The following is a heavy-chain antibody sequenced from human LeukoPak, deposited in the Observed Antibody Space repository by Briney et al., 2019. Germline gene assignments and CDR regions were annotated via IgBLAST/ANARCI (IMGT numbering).Heavy chain of an antibody. CDR1: GFTFDDYG. J-gene: IGHJ4*02. CDR2: INWNGGST. D-gene: IGHD5-24*01. V-gene: IGHV3-20*04. Sequence: RPGGSLRLSCAASGFTFDDYGMSWVRHAPGKGLEWVSGINWNGGSTGYADSVKGRFTISRDNAKNSLYLQMNSLRAEDTAVYYCARVADGDKYGGRDYWGQGALVIVSS. CDR3: ARVADGDKYGGRDY.